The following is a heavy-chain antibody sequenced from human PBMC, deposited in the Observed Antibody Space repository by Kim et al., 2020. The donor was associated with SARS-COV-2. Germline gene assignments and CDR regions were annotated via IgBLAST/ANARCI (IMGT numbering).Heavy chain of an antibody. J-gene: IGHJ6*02. CDR1: GGSISSSSYY. D-gene: IGHD5-18*01. CDR2: IYYSGST. CDR3: ASPTVDTAMVNYYGMDV. V-gene: IGHV4-39*01. Sequence: SETLSLTCTVSGGSISSSSYYWGWIRQPPGKWLEWIGSIYYSGSTYYNPSLKSRVTISVDTSKNQFSLKLSSVTAADTAVYYCASPTVDTAMVNYYGMDVWGRGTTVTVSS.